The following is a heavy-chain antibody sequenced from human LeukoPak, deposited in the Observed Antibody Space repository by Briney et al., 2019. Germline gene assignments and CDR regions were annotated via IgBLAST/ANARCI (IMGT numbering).Heavy chain of an antibody. CDR3: ARVTGYTIEDYFDY. CDR2: IYYSGST. V-gene: IGHV4-59*01. J-gene: IGHJ4*02. D-gene: IGHD6-13*01. CDR1: GGSISSYY. Sequence: SGTLSLTCTVSGGSISSYYWSWIRQPPVKGLEWIGYIYYSGSTNYNPSLKSRVTISVDTSKNQFSLKLSSVTAADTAVYYCARVTGYTIEDYFDYWGQGTLVTVSS.